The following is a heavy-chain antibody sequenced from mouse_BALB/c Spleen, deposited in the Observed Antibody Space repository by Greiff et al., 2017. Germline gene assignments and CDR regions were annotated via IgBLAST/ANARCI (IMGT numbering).Heavy chain of an antibody. CDR3: ARGGGYGSSYDYYAMDY. D-gene: IGHD1-1*01. V-gene: IGHV5-6-5*01. Sequence: EVHLVESGGGLVKPGGSLKLSCAASGFTFSSYAMSWVRQTPEKRLEWVASISSGGSTYYPDSVKGRFTISRDNARNILYLQMSSLRSEDTAMYYCARGGGYGSSYDYYAMDYWGQGTSVTVSS. J-gene: IGHJ4*01. CDR2: ISSGGST. CDR1: GFTFSSYA.